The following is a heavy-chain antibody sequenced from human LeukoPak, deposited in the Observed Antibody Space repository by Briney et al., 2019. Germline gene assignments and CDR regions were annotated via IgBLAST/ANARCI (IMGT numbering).Heavy chain of an antibody. Sequence: GGSLRLSCAASGFSFSSYWMHWVRHAPGKGLVWVSRIKSDGKTNYADSVKGRFTISRDNAKNTVSLQMNSLRAEDTGVYYCARAPSEIGGYYPEYFRHWGQGTLVTVSS. V-gene: IGHV3-74*01. CDR2: IKSDGKT. CDR1: GFSFSSYW. CDR3: ARAPSEIGGYYPEYFRH. D-gene: IGHD3-22*01. J-gene: IGHJ1*01.